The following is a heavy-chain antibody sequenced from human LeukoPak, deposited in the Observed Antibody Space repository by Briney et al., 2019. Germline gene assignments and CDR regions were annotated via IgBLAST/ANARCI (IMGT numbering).Heavy chain of an antibody. CDR2: ITYSGST. V-gene: IGHV4-30-4*01. CDR3: ARGGVGGYDYFDS. Sequence: KPSQTLSLTCTVSGGSISSDDYYWSWIRQPPGKGLEWISHITYSGSTDYSPSLRSRVTMSVDTSKNQFSLKLNSVTAAETAMYFCARGGVGGYDYFDSWGQGTLVAVSS. D-gene: IGHD5-12*01. J-gene: IGHJ4*02. CDR1: GGSISSDDYY.